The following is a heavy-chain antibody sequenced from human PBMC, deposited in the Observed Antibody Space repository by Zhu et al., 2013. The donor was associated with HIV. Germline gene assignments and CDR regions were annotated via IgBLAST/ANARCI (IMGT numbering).Heavy chain of an antibody. CDR2: IIPILGTA. V-gene: IGHV1-69*01. J-gene: IGHJ4*02. CDR3: ARVRGRLYCGGDCYMDY. D-gene: IGHD2-21*02. Sequence: QVQLVQSGAEVKKPGSSVKVSCKASGGTFSSYAISWVRQAPGQGLEWMGGIIPILGTASYAQKFQGRVTITADEFTSTAYMELSSLRSEDTAVYCCARVRGRLYCGGDCYMDYWGQGTLVTVSS. CDR1: GGTFSSYA.